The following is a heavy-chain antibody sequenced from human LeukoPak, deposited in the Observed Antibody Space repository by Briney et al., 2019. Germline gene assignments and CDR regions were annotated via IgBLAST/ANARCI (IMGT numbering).Heavy chain of an antibody. V-gene: IGHV1-18*01. CDR1: GYTFTSYG. CDR3: ARDRMLAYYYDSSGYYHFDI. D-gene: IGHD3-22*01. Sequence: ASVKVSCKASGYTFTSYGISWVRQAPGQGLEWMGWISAYNGNTNYAQKPQGRVTMTTDTSTSTAYMELRSLRSDDTAVYYCARDRMLAYYYDSSGYYHFDIWGQGTMVTVSS. J-gene: IGHJ3*02. CDR2: ISAYNGNT.